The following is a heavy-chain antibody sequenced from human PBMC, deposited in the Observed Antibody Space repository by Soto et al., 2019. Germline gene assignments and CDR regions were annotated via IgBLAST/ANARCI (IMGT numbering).Heavy chain of an antibody. CDR2: ISYDGSNK. D-gene: IGHD3-3*01. CDR3: AKDPARRFLEWLTPGYYYGMDV. Sequence: GGPLRLSCAASGFTFSSYGMHWVRQAPGKGLEWVAVISYDGSNKYYADSVKGRFTISRDNSKNTLYLQMNSLRAEDTAVYYCAKDPARRFLEWLTPGYYYGMDVWGQGTTVTVSS. V-gene: IGHV3-30*18. CDR1: GFTFSSYG. J-gene: IGHJ6*02.